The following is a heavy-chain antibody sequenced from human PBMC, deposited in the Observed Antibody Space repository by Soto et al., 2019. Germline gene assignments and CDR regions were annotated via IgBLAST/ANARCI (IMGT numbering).Heavy chain of an antibody. CDR3: AKRDCSSASCYVEYFDY. CDR1: GFTFSSSW. D-gene: IGHD2-2*01. CDR2: IKQDGSEK. J-gene: IGHJ4*02. V-gene: IGHV3-7*01. Sequence: PRGSLRLSCAASGFTFSSSWMSWVRQAPGKGLEWVADIKQDGSEKFYVDSVKGRFTISRDNAKNSLYLQMNSLRAEDTAVYYCAKRDCSSASCYVEYFDYWGQGTLVTVSS.